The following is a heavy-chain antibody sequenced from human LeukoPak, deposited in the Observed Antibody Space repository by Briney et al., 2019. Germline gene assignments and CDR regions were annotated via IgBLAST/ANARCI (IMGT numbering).Heavy chain of an antibody. D-gene: IGHD2/OR15-2a*01. V-gene: IGHV2-70*17. CDR2: IDWDNDK. Sequence: SGPALVKPTQTLTLTCTFSGFSLSTGGMSVNWIRQPPGKALEWLARIDWDNDKFYSTSLKTRLTISKDTSKNQVVLTMTNMNPVDTATYYCARIRINSRNYSFIDYWGQGTLVTVSS. CDR3: ARIRINSRNYSFIDY. J-gene: IGHJ4*02. CDR1: GFSLSTGGMS.